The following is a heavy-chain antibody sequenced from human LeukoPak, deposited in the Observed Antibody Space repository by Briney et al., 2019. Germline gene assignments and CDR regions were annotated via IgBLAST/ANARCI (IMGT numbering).Heavy chain of an antibody. CDR1: GFTFSSYE. CDR3: ARQRGSGSPHYYYYGMDV. J-gene: IGHJ6*02. CDR2: ISRSGSTI. D-gene: IGHD3-10*01. Sequence: GGSLRLSCAASGFTFSSYEMNWVRQAPGKGLEWVSYISRSGSTIYYADSVKGRFTISRDNAKNSLYLQMNSLRAEDTAVYYCARQRGSGSPHYYYYGMDVWGQGTTVTVSS. V-gene: IGHV3-48*03.